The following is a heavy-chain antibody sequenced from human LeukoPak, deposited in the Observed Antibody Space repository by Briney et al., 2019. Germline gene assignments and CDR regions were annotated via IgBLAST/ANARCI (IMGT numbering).Heavy chain of an antibody. Sequence: SETLSLTCTVSGDSISSSSYYWGWIRQPPGKGLEWIGYIYYSGSTNYNPSLKSRVTISVDTSKNQFSLKLSSLTAADTAVYYCAREGILYYDSSGYYSGYYYYYMDVWGKGTTVTVSS. J-gene: IGHJ6*03. CDR1: GDSISSSSYY. CDR3: AREGILYYDSSGYYSGYYYYYMDV. CDR2: IYYSGST. V-gene: IGHV4-61*01. D-gene: IGHD3-22*01.